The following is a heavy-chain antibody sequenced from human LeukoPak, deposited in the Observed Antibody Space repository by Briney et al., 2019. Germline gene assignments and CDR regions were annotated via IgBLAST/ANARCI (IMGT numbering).Heavy chain of an antibody. CDR3: ARSERVVTVDWLDP. J-gene: IGHJ5*02. D-gene: IGHD4-23*01. CDR2: ISAYNGNT. V-gene: IGHV1-18*01. Sequence: GASVKVSCKASGYTFTSYGISWVRQAPGQGLEWMGWISAYNGNTNYAQKLQGRVTMTTDTSTSTAYMELRSLRSDDTAVYYCARSERVVTVDWLDPWGQGTLVTVSS. CDR1: GYTFTSYG.